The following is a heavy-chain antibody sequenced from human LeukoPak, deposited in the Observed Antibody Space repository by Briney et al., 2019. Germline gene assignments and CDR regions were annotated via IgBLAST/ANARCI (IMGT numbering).Heavy chain of an antibody. CDR1: GYTFTVYY. CDR2: INPNIGGT. V-gene: IGHV1-2*02. CDR3: ARVAIFGVEVKGGGDY. Sequence: ASVKVSCKASGYTFTVYYMHLVRHAPGQGLEWMGWINPNIGGTNYAQKFQGRVTMTRDTSISTAYMELSRLRSDDTAVYYCARVAIFGVEVKGGGDYWGQGTLVTVSS. D-gene: IGHD3-3*01. J-gene: IGHJ4*02.